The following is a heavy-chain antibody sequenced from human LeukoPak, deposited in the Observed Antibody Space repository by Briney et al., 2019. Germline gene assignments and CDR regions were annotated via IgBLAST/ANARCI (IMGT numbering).Heavy chain of an antibody. Sequence: GGSLRLSCAASGFSFSTYGMHWVRQAPGKGLEWLSVISYDGSNEYYADSVKGRFSISRDNSKNTLYLQMNSLRAEDTAVYYCAKLGAGGYNLAYWGQGTLVTVSS. V-gene: IGHV3-30*18. J-gene: IGHJ4*02. CDR2: ISYDGSNE. CDR3: AKLGAGGYNLAY. D-gene: IGHD5-24*01. CDR1: GFSFSTYG.